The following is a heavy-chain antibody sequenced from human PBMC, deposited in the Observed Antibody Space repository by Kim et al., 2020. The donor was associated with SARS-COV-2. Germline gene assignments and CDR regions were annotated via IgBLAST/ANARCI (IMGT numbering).Heavy chain of an antibody. D-gene: IGHD6-19*01. J-gene: IGHJ4*02. CDR1: GFTFSSYA. V-gene: IGHV3-23*01. CDR2: ISGSGGST. CDR3: AKGLLLYSSGWYAYFDY. Sequence: GGSLRLSCAASGFTFSSYAMSWVRQAPGKGLEWVSAISGSGGSTYYADSVKGRFTISRDNSKNTLYLQMNSLRAEDTAVYYCAKGLLLYSSGWYAYFDYWGQGTLVTVSS.